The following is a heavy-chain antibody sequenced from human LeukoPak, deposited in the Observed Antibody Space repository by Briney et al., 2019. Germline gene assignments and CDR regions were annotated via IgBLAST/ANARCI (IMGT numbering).Heavy chain of an antibody. CDR2: FYYSRNT. D-gene: IGHD3-22*01. V-gene: IGHV4-39*01. CDR3: ARHPHYYYDNSAR. CDR1: GDSISSSDNY. Sequence: SETLSLTCTVSGDSISSSDNYWGWIRQPPGKGLEWIGGFYYSRNTYYNPSLKSRVTISVDTSKNQLSLTLTSVSAADTAVYYCARHPHYYYDNSARWGQGTLVTVSS. J-gene: IGHJ4*02.